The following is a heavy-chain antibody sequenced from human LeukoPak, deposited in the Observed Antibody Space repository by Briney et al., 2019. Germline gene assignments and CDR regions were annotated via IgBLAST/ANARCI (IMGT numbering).Heavy chain of an antibody. J-gene: IGHJ5*02. Sequence: PGGSLRLSCAASGFTFSSYAMHWVRQAPGKGLEWVAVISYDGSNKYYTDSVKGRFTISRDNSKDTLCLQLNSLTAEDTAIYYCAKPISGGLAVSADWFDPWGQGTLVTVSS. D-gene: IGHD6-19*01. CDR2: ISYDGSNK. CDR3: AKPISGGLAVSADWFDP. V-gene: IGHV3-30-3*02. CDR1: GFTFSSYA.